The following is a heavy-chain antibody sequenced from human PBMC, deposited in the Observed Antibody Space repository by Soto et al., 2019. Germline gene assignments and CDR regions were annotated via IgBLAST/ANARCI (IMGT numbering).Heavy chain of an antibody. V-gene: IGHV3-23*01. Sequence: EVQLLESGGGLVQPGGSLRLSCAASGFTFSSYAMSSVRQAPGKGLVWVSDISGSGGSTYYADSVTGRFTISRDNSKNTMYLQMNRLRAEDTSVYYCAKEGGRVYWGQGTLVTVSS. CDR1: GFTFSSYA. J-gene: IGHJ4*02. CDR2: ISGSGGST. CDR3: AKEGGRVY. D-gene: IGHD2-15*01.